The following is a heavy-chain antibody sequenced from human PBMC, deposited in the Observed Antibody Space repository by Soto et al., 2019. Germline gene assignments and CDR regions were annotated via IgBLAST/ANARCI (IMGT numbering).Heavy chain of an antibody. CDR1: GFTPISEY. Sequence: XGSLTLSLTAAGFTPISEYTSWVRQAPGKGLEWVSVIYSGGNTYYADSVKGRFTISRDTSKNTLHLEMNSLSAEDTAVYYCARASGSRLFYFWGQGALGTVSS. J-gene: IGHJ4*01. D-gene: IGHD1-26*01. CDR2: IYSGGNT. CDR3: ARASGSRLFYF. V-gene: IGHV3-53*01.